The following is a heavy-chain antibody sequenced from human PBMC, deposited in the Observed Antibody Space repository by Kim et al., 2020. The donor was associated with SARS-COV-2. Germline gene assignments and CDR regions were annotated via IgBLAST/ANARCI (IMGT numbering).Heavy chain of an antibody. CDR3: AKIILAGYYDILTGYFRN. Sequence: GGSLRLSCAASGFTFSSYAMSWVRQAPGKGLEWVSAISGSGGSTYYADSVKGRFTISRDNSKNTLYLQMNSLRAEDTAVYYCAKIILAGYYDILTGYFRNWGQGTLVTVSS. J-gene: IGHJ4*02. V-gene: IGHV3-23*01. CDR2: ISGSGGST. CDR1: GFTFSSYA. D-gene: IGHD3-9*01.